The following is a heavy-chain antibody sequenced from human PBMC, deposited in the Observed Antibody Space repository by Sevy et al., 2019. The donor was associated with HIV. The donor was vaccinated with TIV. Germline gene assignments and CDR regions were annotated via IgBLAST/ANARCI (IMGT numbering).Heavy chain of an antibody. Sequence: GGSLRLSCAASGFTFSSYAMHWVRQAPGKGLEWVAVISYDGSNKYYADSVKGRFTISRDNLKNTLYLQMNSLRAEDTAVYYCAREGSSRENWFDPWGQGTLVTVSS. D-gene: IGHD6-13*01. CDR3: AREGSSRENWFDP. CDR1: GFTFSSYA. V-gene: IGHV3-30*04. J-gene: IGHJ5*02. CDR2: ISYDGSNK.